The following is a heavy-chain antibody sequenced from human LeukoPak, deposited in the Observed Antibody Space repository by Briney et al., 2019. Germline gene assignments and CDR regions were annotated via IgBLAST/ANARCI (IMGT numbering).Heavy chain of an antibody. CDR2: INHSGST. CDR1: GGSFSGYY. Sequence: SETLSLTCAVYGGSFSGYYWSWIRQPPGKGLEWIGEINHSGSTNYNPSLKSRVTISVDTSKNQFSLKLSSVTAADTAVYYCARKAIFEVVVGPRFDPWGQGTLVTVSS. D-gene: IGHD3-3*01. V-gene: IGHV4-34*01. J-gene: IGHJ5*02. CDR3: ARKAIFEVVVGPRFDP.